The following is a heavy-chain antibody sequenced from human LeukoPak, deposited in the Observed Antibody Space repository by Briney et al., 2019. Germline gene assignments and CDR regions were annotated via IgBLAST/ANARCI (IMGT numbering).Heavy chain of an antibody. J-gene: IGHJ4*02. Sequence: GGSLRLSCAASGFTFSSYALNWVPQAQGKGLEWVSYISSSTTTIYYADSVKGRFTISRDSAKNSLFLQMNSLRVEDTAVYYCAKIVSAWDGFDYWGQGALVTVSS. CDR1: GFTFSSYA. CDR2: ISSSTTTI. CDR3: AKIVSAWDGFDY. V-gene: IGHV3-48*04. D-gene: IGHD3-16*02.